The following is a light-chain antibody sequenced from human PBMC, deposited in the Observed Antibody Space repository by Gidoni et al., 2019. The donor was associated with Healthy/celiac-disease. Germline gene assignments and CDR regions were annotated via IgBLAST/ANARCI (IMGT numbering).Light chain of an antibody. CDR3: QQSYSTFWT. CDR2: AAS. J-gene: IGKJ1*01. Sequence: DILMTQSPSSLSASVGDRVTITCRASQSISRYLHWYQQKPGKAPKLLINAASNLQSGVPSRFSGSGSGTDFTLTISSLQPEDFATYYCQQSYSTFWTFGQGTKVEIK. V-gene: IGKV1-39*01. CDR1: QSISRY.